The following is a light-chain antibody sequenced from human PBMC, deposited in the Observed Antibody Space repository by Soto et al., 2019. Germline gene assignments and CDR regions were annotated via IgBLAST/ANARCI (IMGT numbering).Light chain of an antibody. CDR1: QSISSY. CDR2: AAY. CDR3: KQSYSTPRT. V-gene: IGKV1-39*01. Sequence: DIQMTQSPSSLSASVGDRVTITCRASQSISSYLNWYQQKPGKAHKLLIYAAYSLQSGVQSRFSGSGSGTDFTLTIRSLQPEDFATYYCKQSYSTPRTFGQGTKVDIK. J-gene: IGKJ1*01.